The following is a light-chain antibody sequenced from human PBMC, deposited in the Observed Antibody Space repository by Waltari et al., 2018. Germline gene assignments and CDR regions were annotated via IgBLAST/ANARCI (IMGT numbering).Light chain of an antibody. Sequence: QSALTQHASVSGSPGQAIIISCTGYGSDVRGYDYVSWYQQYPGKAPRLIIYDVYNRPSGFSNRFSGSKSDNTASLTISGLQAEDESVYYCSSYTSSGVVFGGGTKLTVL. J-gene: IGLJ2*01. CDR3: SSYTSSGVV. V-gene: IGLV2-14*01. CDR2: DVY. CDR1: GSDVRGYDY.